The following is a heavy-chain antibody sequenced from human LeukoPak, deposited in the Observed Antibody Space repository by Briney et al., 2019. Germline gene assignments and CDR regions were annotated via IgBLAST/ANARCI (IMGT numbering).Heavy chain of an antibody. CDR1: GGTFSSYA. J-gene: IGHJ3*02. CDR3: ARKRYCSSTSCHPFDI. Sequence: GASVKVSCKASGGTFSSYAISWVRQAPGQGLEWMGGIIPIFGTANYAQKFQGRVTITTDESTSTAYMELSSLRSEDTAVYYCARKRYCSSTSCHPFDIWGQGTMVTVSS. CDR2: IIPIFGTA. V-gene: IGHV1-69*05. D-gene: IGHD2-2*01.